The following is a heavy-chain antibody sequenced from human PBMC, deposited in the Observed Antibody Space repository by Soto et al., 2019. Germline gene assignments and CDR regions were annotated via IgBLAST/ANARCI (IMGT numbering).Heavy chain of an antibody. CDR2: ISASGGAT. CDR1: RFTFTSYA. V-gene: IGHV3-23*01. J-gene: IGHJ4*02. Sequence: PGGDLRLSCVASRFTFTSYAMRWVSQALGKGLGWVAAISASGGATSHADSVTGGLTISRDNPKIRLYPQMNSATAEVTAVSYFAKDVEGGSLFRGAFDYGGQGTQVTVSS. CDR3: AKDVEGGSLFRGAFDY. D-gene: IGHD1-26*01.